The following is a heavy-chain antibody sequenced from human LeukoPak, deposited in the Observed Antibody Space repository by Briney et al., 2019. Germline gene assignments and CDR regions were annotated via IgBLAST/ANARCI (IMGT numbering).Heavy chain of an antibody. J-gene: IGHJ4*02. D-gene: IGHD6-13*01. CDR1: GGSISSYY. CDR3: ARGKGYSSSWYTSAFDY. CDR2: IYTSGST. Sequence: SETLSLTCTVSGGSISSYYWSWIRQPAGKGLEWIGRIYTSGSTNYNPSLKSRVTMSVDTSKNQFSLKLSPVTAADTAVYYCARGKGYSSSWYTSAFDYWGQGTLVTVSS. V-gene: IGHV4-4*07.